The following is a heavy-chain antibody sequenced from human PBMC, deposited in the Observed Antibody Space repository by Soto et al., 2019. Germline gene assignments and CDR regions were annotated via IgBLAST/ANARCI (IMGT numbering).Heavy chain of an antibody. CDR1: GYTFATYS. CDR3: ARSGRSWNLREFYY. J-gene: IGHJ4*02. CDR2: ISASNGNT. D-gene: IGHD6-13*01. Sequence: ASVKVSCKASGYTFATYSFSWVRQAPGQGLEWMGWISASNGNTNYAQKLRGRVTMTTDTSTSTAYMELRSLRSDDTAVFYCARSGRSWNLREFYYWGQRTLVTVSS. V-gene: IGHV1-18*01.